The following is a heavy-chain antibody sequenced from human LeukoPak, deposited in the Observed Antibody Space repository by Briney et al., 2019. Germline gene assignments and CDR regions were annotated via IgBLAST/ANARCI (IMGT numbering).Heavy chain of an antibody. J-gene: IGHJ4*02. CDR2: ISYDGSNK. CDR1: GFTFSSYG. D-gene: IGHD2-15*01. CDR3: AKKDDLDY. V-gene: IGHV3-30*18. Sequence: GRSLRLSCAASGFTFSSYGMHWVRQAPGKGLEWVGVISYDGSNKYYADSVKGRFTISRDNSKNTLYLQMNSLRAEDTAVYYCAKKDDLDYWGQGTLVTVSS.